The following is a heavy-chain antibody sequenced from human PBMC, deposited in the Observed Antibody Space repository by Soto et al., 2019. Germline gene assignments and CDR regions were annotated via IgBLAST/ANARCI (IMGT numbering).Heavy chain of an antibody. CDR1: GFTFSSYG. Sequence: QVQLVESGGGVVQPGRSLRLSCAASGFTFSSYGMHRVRQAPGKGLEWVAVIWYDGSNKYYADSVKGRFTISRDNSKNTLYLQMNSLRAEDTAVYYCAREAGTTRYYGMDVWGQGTTVTVSS. CDR2: IWYDGSNK. V-gene: IGHV3-33*01. J-gene: IGHJ6*02. D-gene: IGHD1-7*01. CDR3: AREAGTTRYYGMDV.